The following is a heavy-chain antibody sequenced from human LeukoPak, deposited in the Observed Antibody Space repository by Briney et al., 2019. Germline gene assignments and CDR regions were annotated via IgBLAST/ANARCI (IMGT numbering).Heavy chain of an antibody. V-gene: IGHV4-34*01. Sequence: PSETLSLTCAVYGGSFSGYYWSWIRQPPGKGLEWIGEINHSGSTNYNPSLKSRVTISVDTSKNQFSLKLSSVTAADTAVYYCASRYGSGQPNYWGQGTLVTVSS. J-gene: IGHJ4*02. CDR3: ASRYGSGQPNY. CDR1: GGSFSGYY. D-gene: IGHD3-10*01. CDR2: INHSGST.